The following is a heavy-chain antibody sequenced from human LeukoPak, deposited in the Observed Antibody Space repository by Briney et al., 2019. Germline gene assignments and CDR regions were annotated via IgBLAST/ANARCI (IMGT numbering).Heavy chain of an antibody. Sequence: SETLSLTCTVSGGSISSYYWSWIRQPPGKGLEWIGYIYYSGSTNYNPSLKSRVTTSVDTSKNQFSLKLSSVTATDTAVYYCARHRDYLEAWGQGTLVTVSS. CDR1: GGSISSYY. CDR3: ARHRDYLEA. J-gene: IGHJ4*02. CDR2: IYYSGST. V-gene: IGHV4-59*08.